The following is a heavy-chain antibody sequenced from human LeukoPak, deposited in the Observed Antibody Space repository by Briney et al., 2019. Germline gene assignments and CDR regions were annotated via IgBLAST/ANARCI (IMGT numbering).Heavy chain of an antibody. Sequence: PGGSLRLSCAASGFTFSSYSMNWVRQAPGKALEWVSSISSSSSYIYYADSVKGRFTISRDNAKNSLYLQMNSLRAEDTAVYYCAKQQLAYYFDYWGQGTLVTVSS. CDR1: GFTFSSYS. CDR3: AKQQLAYYFDY. J-gene: IGHJ4*02. CDR2: ISSSSSYI. D-gene: IGHD6-13*01. V-gene: IGHV3-21*01.